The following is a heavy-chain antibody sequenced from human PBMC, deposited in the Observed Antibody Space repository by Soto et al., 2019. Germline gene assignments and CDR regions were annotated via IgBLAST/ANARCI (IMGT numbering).Heavy chain of an antibody. J-gene: IGHJ6*02. CDR2: IYWDDDK. V-gene: IGHV2-5*02. CDR3: AHLLRPDYYYSYGMDV. D-gene: IGHD3-9*01. Sequence: QITLKESGPTLVKPTQTLTLTCTFSGFSLSTSGVGVGWIRQPPGKALEWLALIYWDDDKRYSPSLKSRLTITKDTSKNQVVLTMTNMDPVDTATYYCAHLLRPDYYYSYGMDVWGQGTTVTVSS. CDR1: GFSLSTSGVG.